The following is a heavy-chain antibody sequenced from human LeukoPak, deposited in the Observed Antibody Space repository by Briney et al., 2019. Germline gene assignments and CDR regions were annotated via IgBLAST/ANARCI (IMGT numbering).Heavy chain of an antibody. CDR3: ARDDNYDFWSGSNYGMDV. CDR2: ISSSSSYI. D-gene: IGHD3-3*01. Sequence: GGSLRLSCAASGFTFSSYSMNRVRQAPGKGLEWVSSISSSSSYIYYADSVKGRFTISRDNAKNALYLQMNSLRAEDTAVYYCARDDNYDFWSGSNYGMDVWGQGTTVTVSS. CDR1: GFTFSSYS. J-gene: IGHJ6*02. V-gene: IGHV3-21*01.